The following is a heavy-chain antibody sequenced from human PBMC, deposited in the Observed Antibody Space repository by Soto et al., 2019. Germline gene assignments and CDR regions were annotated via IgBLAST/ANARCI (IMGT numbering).Heavy chain of an antibody. J-gene: IGHJ6*02. CDR2: ISSSSSYI. D-gene: IGHD6-13*01. CDR1: GFTFSSYS. CDR3: ARDPSIADNLYYYYGMDV. V-gene: IGHV3-21*01. Sequence: GGSLRLSCAASGFTFSSYSMNWVRQAPGKGLEWVSSISSSSSYIYYADSVKGRFTISRDNAKNSLYLQMNSLRAEDTAVYYCARDPSIADNLYYYYGMDVWGQGTTVTVSS.